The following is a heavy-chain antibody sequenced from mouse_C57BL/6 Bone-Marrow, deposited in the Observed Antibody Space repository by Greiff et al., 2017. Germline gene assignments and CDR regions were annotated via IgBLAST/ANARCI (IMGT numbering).Heavy chain of an antibody. CDR2: IYPRSGNT. Sequence: QVQLQQSGAELARPGASVKLSCKASGYTFTSYGISWVKQRTGQGLEWIGEIYPRSGNTYYNEKFKGKATLTADKSSSTAYMELRSLTSEDSAVYFCASDYYGNYKVYWGQGTTLTVSS. CDR3: ASDYYGNYKVY. J-gene: IGHJ2*01. CDR1: GYTFTSYG. V-gene: IGHV1-81*01. D-gene: IGHD2-1*01.